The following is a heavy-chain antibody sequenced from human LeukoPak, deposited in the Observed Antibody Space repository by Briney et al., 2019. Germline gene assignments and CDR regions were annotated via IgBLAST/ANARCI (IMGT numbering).Heavy chain of an antibody. D-gene: IGHD2-15*01. CDR3: ARDFHSLNYCSGGSCYELGY. CDR1: GFTVSSNY. CDR2: IYSGGST. J-gene: IGHJ4*02. V-gene: IGHV3-53*01. Sequence: PGGSLRLSCAASGFTVSSNYMSWVRQAPGKGLEWVSVIYSGGSTYYADSVKGRFTISRDNSKNTLYLQMNSLRAEDTAVYYCARDFHSLNYCSGGSCYELGYWGQGTLVTVSS.